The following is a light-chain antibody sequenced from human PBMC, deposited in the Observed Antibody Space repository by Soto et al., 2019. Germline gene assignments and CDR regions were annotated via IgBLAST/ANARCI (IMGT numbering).Light chain of an antibody. CDR3: SSYTNISTRACV. V-gene: IGLV2-14*01. J-gene: IGLJ1*01. CDR2: EVT. CDR1: SGDIGSYNR. Sequence: QSALTQPASVSGSPGKSITISCTGTSGDIGSYNRVSWDQQHPGKSPKLIIYEVTDRPSGVSNRFSGYKSGNTASLTISGLQAEDEAEYYCSSYTNISTRACVFGTGTKVTVL.